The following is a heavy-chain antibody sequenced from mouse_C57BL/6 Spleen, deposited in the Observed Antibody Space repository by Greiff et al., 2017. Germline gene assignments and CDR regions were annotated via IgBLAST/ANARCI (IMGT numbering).Heavy chain of an antibody. CDR2: INPNNGGT. Sequence: VQLQQSGPELVKPGASVKISCKASGYTFTDYYMNWVKQSHGKSLEWIGDINPNNGGTSYNQKFKGKATLTVDKSSSTAYMELRSLTSEDSAVYYCARWGREGFAYWGQGTLVTVSA. CDR1: GYTFTDYY. CDR3: ARWGREGFAY. V-gene: IGHV1-26*01. J-gene: IGHJ3*01.